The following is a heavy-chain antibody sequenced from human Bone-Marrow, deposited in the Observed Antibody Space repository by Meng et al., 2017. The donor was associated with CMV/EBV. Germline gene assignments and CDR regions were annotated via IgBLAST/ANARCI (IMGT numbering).Heavy chain of an antibody. CDR3: AREGITIFGVVGYFDL. Sequence: GESLKISCAASGFTFSDYYMSWIRQAPGKGLECVSYISSSGSTIYYADSVKGRFTISRDNAKNSLYLQMNSLRAEDTAVYYCAREGITIFGVVGYFDLWGRGTLVTVSS. J-gene: IGHJ2*01. V-gene: IGHV3-11*01. D-gene: IGHD3-3*01. CDR2: ISSSGSTI. CDR1: GFTFSDYY.